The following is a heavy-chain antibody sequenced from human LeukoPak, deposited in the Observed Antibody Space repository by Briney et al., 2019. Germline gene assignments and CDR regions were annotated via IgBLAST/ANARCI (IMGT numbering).Heavy chain of an antibody. CDR3: ARDGSLDYDSSGYYYYYYGMDV. V-gene: IGHV1-18*01. J-gene: IGHJ6*02. CDR2: ISAYNGNT. D-gene: IGHD3-22*01. CDR1: GYTFTSYG. Sequence: ASVKVSCKASGYTFTSYGISWVRQAPGQGLEWMGWISAYNGNTNYAQKLQGRVTMTTDTSTSTAYMELRSLRSDDTAVYYCARDGSLDYDSSGYYYYYYGMDVWGQGTTVTVS.